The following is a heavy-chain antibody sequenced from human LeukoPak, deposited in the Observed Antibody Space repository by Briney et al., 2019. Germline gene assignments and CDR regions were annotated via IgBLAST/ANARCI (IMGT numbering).Heavy chain of an antibody. CDR2: IWYDGSNK. V-gene: IGHV3-33*06. J-gene: IGHJ6*03. CDR3: AKGPADYYYYYYMDV. Sequence: GRSLRLSCAASGFTFSGYGMHWVRQAPGKGLEWVAVIWYDGSNKYYADSVKGRFTISRDNSKNTLYLQMNSLRAEDTAVYYCAKGPADYYYYYYMDVWGKGTTVTVSS. CDR1: GFTFSGYG.